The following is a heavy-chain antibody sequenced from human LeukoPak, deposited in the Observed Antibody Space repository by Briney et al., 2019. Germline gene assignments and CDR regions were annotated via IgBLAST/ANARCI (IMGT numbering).Heavy chain of an antibody. CDR1: GYTFTSYG. J-gene: IGHJ6*02. D-gene: IGHD4-23*01. CDR2: ISTYNGNT. V-gene: IGHV1-18*01. Sequence: ASVKVSCKASGYTFTSYGISWVRQAPGQGLEWMGWISTYNGNTNYAQKFQGRLTMTRDTSISTANMELSRLRSDDTAVYYCARERTTVVTLDYYYGMDVWGQGTTVTVSS. CDR3: ARERTTVVTLDYYYGMDV.